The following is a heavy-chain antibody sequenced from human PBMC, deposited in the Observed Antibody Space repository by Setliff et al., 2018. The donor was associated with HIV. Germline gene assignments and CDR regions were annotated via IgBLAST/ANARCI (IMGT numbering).Heavy chain of an antibody. CDR3: VRGSISGMYYFDY. D-gene: IGHD5-12*01. V-gene: IGHV1-18*01. Sequence: ASVKVSCKASGYTFSSYGVNWVRQAPGQGLEWMGRLSGDNGNTKYAQKFQGRVVMTTDTSTSTAYMELRSLRSDDTAVYYCVRGSISGMYYFDYWGPGTLVTVSS. CDR1: GYTFSSYG. CDR2: LSGDNGNT. J-gene: IGHJ4*02.